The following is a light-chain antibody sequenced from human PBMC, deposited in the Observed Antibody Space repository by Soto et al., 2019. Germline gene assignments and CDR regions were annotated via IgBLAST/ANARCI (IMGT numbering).Light chain of an antibody. V-gene: IGKV3-15*01. CDR3: HQYKSWKPIT. J-gene: IGKJ5*01. CDR1: QSVSSSY. CDR2: DTS. Sequence: EIVMTQSPATLSVSPGERATLSCRASQSVSSSYLAWYQQKPGQAPRLLIYDTSTRANGIPARFSGSGSGTEFTLTITSLQSEDFAVYYCHQYKSWKPITFGQGTRLEIK.